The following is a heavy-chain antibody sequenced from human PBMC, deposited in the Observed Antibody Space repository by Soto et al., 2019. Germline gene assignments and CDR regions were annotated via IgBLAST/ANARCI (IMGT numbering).Heavy chain of an antibody. D-gene: IGHD6-19*01. CDR1: GGSFSGYF. J-gene: IGHJ4*02. CDR2: INHSGST. CDR3: ARVSIEVAGREADY. Sequence: QVQLQQWGAGLLKPSETLSLTCAVFGGSFSGYFWSWIRQPPGKGLGWIGEINHSGSTNYNPSLESRVTISVDKSKNQFSLKLSSVTAADTAVYYCARVSIEVAGREADYWGQGTLVTVYS. V-gene: IGHV4-34*01.